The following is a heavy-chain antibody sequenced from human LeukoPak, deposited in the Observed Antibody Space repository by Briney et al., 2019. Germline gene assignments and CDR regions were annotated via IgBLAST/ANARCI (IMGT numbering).Heavy chain of an antibody. V-gene: IGHV4-59*12. Sequence: PSETLSLTCTVSGGSISSYYWSWIRQPPGKGLEWIGYIYHSGSTYYNPSLKSRVTISVDRSKNQFSLKLSSVTAADTAVYYCARSRKYCSSTSCSISSHFDYWGQGTLVAVSS. J-gene: IGHJ4*02. CDR1: GGSISSYY. D-gene: IGHD2-2*01. CDR2: IYHSGST. CDR3: ARSRKYCSSTSCSISSHFDY.